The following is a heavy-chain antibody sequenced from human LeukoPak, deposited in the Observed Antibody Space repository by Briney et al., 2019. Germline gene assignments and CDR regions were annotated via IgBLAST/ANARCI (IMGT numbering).Heavy chain of an antibody. Sequence: GGSLRLSCTASGFTFGDYAMSWVRQAPGKGLEWVGFIRSKAYGGTTEYAASVKGRFTISRDDSKSIAYLQMNSLRAEDTALYYCAKDTKIYYYDSSGSFDYWGQGTLVTVSS. CDR2: IRSKAYGGTT. J-gene: IGHJ4*02. CDR3: AKDTKIYYYDSSGSFDY. D-gene: IGHD3-22*01. CDR1: GFTFGDYA. V-gene: IGHV3-49*04.